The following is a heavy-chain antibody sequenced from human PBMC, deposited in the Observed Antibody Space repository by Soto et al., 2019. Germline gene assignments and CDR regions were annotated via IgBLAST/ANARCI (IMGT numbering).Heavy chain of an antibody. J-gene: IGHJ4*02. CDR3: SSGLVTTLHY. CDR2: IYHSGST. CDR1: GGSISSGGYS. V-gene: IGHV4-30-2*01. Sequence: TLSLTCAVSGGSISSGGYSWSWIRQPPGKGLEWIGYIYHSGSTYYNPSLKSRVTISVDRSKNQFSLKLSSVTAADTAVYYCSSGLVTTLHYWGQGTLVTVSS. D-gene: IGHD4-17*01.